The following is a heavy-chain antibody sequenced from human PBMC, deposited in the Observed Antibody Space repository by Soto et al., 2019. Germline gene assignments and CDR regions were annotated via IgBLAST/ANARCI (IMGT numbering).Heavy chain of an antibody. D-gene: IGHD2-15*01. Sequence: ESGGGVVQPGSSLRLSCAASGFRFSNYGMHWVRQAPGKGLEWVAVIWYDGSHQATADSVKGRFTVSRDNSKNMMYLQMDSLRAEDTAVYYCARGCCSGGSNWFDPWGQGALVTVAS. J-gene: IGHJ5*02. V-gene: IGHV3-33*01. CDR1: GFRFSNYG. CDR2: IWYDGSHQ. CDR3: ARGCCSGGSNWFDP.